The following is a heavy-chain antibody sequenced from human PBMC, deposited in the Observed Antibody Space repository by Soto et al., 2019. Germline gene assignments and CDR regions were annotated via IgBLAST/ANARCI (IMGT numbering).Heavy chain of an antibody. CDR1: GYTFTSYG. D-gene: IGHD3-3*01. CDR2: ISGYNANT. J-gene: IGHJ6*02. V-gene: IGHV1-18*01. Sequence: ASVKVSCKASGYTFTSYGFTWVRQAPGQGLEWMGWISGYNANTNYAQKLQGRVTMTTDTSTSTAYMELRSLRSDDTAVYYCARDNSLFDFWSGYFSPSRSYYYYGMDVWGQGTTVTVSS. CDR3: ARDNSLFDFWSGYFSPSRSYYYYGMDV.